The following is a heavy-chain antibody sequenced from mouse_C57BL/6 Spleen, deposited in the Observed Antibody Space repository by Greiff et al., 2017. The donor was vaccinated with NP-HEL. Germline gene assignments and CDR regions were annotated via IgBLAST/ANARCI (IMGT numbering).Heavy chain of an antibody. CDR3: ARSDDGYPYYFDY. V-gene: IGHV1-82*01. Sequence: QVQLKQSGPELVKPGASVKISCKASGYAFSSSWMNWVKQRPGKGLEWIGRIYPGDGDTNYNGKFKGKATLTADKSSSTAYMQLSSLTSEDSAVYFCARSDDGYPYYFDYWGQGTTLTVSS. J-gene: IGHJ2*01. CDR1: GYAFSSSW. D-gene: IGHD2-3*01. CDR2: IYPGDGDT.